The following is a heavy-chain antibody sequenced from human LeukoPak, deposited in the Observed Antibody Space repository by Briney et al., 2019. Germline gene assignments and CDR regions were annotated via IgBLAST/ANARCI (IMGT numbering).Heavy chain of an antibody. J-gene: IGHJ5*02. V-gene: IGHV4-30-2*06. CDR1: GGAIASGGYS. CDR2: IYDRGPA. CDR3: ARDSAEYSSSWYSRDWFDP. D-gene: IGHD6-13*01. Sequence: PSETLSLTCTVSGGAIASGGYSWNWIRQSPGKGLEWIGCIYDRGPAYYNPSLKSRFTISVDRPKNQFFLNVTSLTAADTAVYYCARDSAEYSSSWYSRDWFDPWGQGTLVTVSS.